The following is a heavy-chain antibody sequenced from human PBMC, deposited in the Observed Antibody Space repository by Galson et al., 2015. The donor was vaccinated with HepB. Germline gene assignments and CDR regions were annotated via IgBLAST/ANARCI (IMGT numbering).Heavy chain of an antibody. CDR3: TRLWFGELRYFDL. CDR2: ISAYNGNT. J-gene: IGHJ2*01. Sequence: SVKVSCKASGYTFTSYGINWVRQAPGQGLEWMGWISAYNGNTNYAQKLQGRVTMTRDTSTSTTYMDLRSLEPDDTAVYYCTRLWFGELRYFDLWGRGTLVTVSS. CDR1: GYTFTSYG. V-gene: IGHV1-18*04. D-gene: IGHD3-10*01.